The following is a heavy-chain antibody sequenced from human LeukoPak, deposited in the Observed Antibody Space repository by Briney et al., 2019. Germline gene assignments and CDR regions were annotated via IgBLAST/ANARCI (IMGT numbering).Heavy chain of an antibody. CDR1: GGSISSGGYS. D-gene: IGHD2-2*01. CDR3: ARVPYCSSTSCSRLYYYYGMDV. Sequence: SETLSLTCAVSGGSISSGGYSWSWIRQPPGKGLEWIGYIYHSGSTNYNPSLKSRVTISVDTSKDQFSLKLSSVTAADTAVYYCARVPYCSSTSCSRLYYYYGMDVWGQGTTVTVSS. J-gene: IGHJ6*02. CDR2: IYHSGST. V-gene: IGHV4-30-2*01.